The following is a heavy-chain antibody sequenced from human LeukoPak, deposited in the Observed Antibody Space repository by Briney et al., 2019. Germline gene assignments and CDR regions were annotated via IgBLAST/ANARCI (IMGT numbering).Heavy chain of an antibody. J-gene: IGHJ4*02. CDR1: GFTFSNYE. CDR2: ISSSGSST. D-gene: IGHD1-26*01. CDR3: AREDGSQLDY. Sequence: GGSLRLSCATSGFTFSNYEMSWVRETPGKGLEWVSYISSSGSSTYYADSVKGRFTISRDNAKSSLCLQMDSLRAGDTAVYYCAREDGSQLDYWGRGTLVTVSS. V-gene: IGHV3-48*03.